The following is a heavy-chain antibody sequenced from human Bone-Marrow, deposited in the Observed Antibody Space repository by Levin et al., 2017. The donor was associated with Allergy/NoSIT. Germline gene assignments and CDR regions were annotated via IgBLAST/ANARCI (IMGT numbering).Heavy chain of an antibody. CDR3: ATDGVRDDYFGMDV. CDR1: GYSLTASS. V-gene: IGHV1-24*01. Sequence: GESLKISCKVSGYSLTASSMHWVRQAPGKGLEWIGSFDPQDGQIMYAQKFQGRVTMTEDISTDTAYMELSSLRSEDTAVYYCATDGVRDDYFGMDVWGQGTTLTVSS. J-gene: IGHJ6*02. CDR2: FDPQDGQI. D-gene: IGHD2-8*01.